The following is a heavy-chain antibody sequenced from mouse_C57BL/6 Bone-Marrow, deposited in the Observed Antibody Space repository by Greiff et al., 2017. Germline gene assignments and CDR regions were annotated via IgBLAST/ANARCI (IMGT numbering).Heavy chain of an antibody. Sequence: QVQLQQSGSELRSPGSSVKLSCKDFDSEVFPIAYMSWVRQKPGHGFEWIGGILPSIGRTIYGEKFEDKATLDADTLSNTAYLELNSLTSEDSAIYYCARRRAVVAHWYFDGWGTGTTVTVSS. CDR3: ARRRAVVAHWYFDG. D-gene: IGHD1-1*01. CDR1: DSEVFPIAY. J-gene: IGHJ1*03. V-gene: IGHV15-2*01. CDR2: ILPSIGRT.